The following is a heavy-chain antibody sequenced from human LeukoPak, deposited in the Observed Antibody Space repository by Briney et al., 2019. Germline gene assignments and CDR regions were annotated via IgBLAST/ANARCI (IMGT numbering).Heavy chain of an antibody. CDR3: VRDIVVVAATSPFDY. D-gene: IGHD2-15*01. Sequence: ASVKVSCKASGYTFTSYGISWVRQAPGQGLEWMGWISAYNGNTNYAQKLQGRVTMTTDTSTSTAYMELRSLRSDDTAVYYCVRDIVVVAATSPFDYWGQGTLVTVSS. V-gene: IGHV1-18*01. J-gene: IGHJ4*02. CDR2: ISAYNGNT. CDR1: GYTFTSYG.